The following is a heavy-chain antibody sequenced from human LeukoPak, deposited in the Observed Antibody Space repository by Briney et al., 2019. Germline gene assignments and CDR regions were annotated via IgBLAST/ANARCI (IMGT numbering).Heavy chain of an antibody. J-gene: IGHJ6*04. CDR3: AAAKRGYSYGYLAGVVLDV. V-gene: IGHV4-39*07. Sequence: SETLSLTCTVSGGSISSSSYYWGWIRQPPGKGLEWIGSIYYSGSTYYNPSLKSRVTVSVDTSKNQFSLKLSSVTAADTAVYYCAAAKRGYSYGYLAGVVLDVWGKGTTVTVSS. CDR2: IYYSGST. CDR1: GGSISSSSYY. D-gene: IGHD5-18*01.